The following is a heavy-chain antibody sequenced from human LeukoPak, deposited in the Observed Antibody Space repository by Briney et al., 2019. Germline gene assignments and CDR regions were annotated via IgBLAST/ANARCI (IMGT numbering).Heavy chain of an antibody. CDR3: AKDRAYSGSYIDY. CDR2: ISGSGGST. D-gene: IGHD1-26*01. CDR1: GFTFSSYA. V-gene: IGHV3-23*01. Sequence: GSLRLSCAASGFTFSSYAMSWVRQAPGKGLEWVSAISGSGGSTYYADSVKGRFTISRDNAKNSLYLQMNSLRAEDMALYYCAKDRAYSGSYIDYWGQGTLVTVSS. J-gene: IGHJ4*02.